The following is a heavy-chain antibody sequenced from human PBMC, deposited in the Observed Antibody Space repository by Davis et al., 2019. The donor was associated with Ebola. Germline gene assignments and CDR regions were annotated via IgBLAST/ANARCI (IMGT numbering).Heavy chain of an antibody. D-gene: IGHD6-13*01. V-gene: IGHV4-39*01. Sequence: WVRQPPGKGLEWIGYIYYSGSTYSSPSLESRVSISVDTTTNQFSMKLSSVTAADTAVYDCAIAAADQGYYWYYGMAVWGKGTTVTVSS. CDR3: AIAAADQGYYWYYGMAV. J-gene: IGHJ6*04. CDR2: IYYSGST.